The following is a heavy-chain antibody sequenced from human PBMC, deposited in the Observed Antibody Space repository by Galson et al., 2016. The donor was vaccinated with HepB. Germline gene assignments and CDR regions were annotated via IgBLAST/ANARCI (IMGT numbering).Heavy chain of an antibody. CDR3: ARGSSSGFLNWFDP. CDR2: ISAYNGNT. Sequence: SVKVSCKASGYTFTSYGISWVRQAPGQGLEWMGWISAYNGNTNYAQEFQGRVTMTTDTSTSTAYMELRSLRSDDTAVYYCARGSSSGFLNWFDPWGQGTLVTVSS. CDR1: GYTFTSYG. J-gene: IGHJ5*02. V-gene: IGHV1-18*01. D-gene: IGHD3-22*01.